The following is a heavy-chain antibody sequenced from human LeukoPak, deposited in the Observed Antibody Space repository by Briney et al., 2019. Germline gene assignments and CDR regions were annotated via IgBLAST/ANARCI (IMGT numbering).Heavy chain of an antibody. CDR2: ISDSGGST. V-gene: IGHV3-23*01. Sequence: GGSLRLSCAASGFTFGSYAMSWVRQAPGKGLEWVSVISDSGGSTYYADSVKGRFTISRDNSKNTLYLQMNSLRAEDTAVYYCAKDRTIFGVVTIPYFDYWGQGTLVTVSS. J-gene: IGHJ4*02. D-gene: IGHD3-3*01. CDR3: AKDRTIFGVVTIPYFDY. CDR1: GFTFGSYA.